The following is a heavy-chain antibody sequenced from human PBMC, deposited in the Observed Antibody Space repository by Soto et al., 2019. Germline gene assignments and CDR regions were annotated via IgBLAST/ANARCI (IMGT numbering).Heavy chain of an antibody. CDR2: ISGSGGST. Sequence: PGGSLRLSCAASGFTFSSYAMSWVRQAPGKGLEWVSAISGSGGSTYYADSVKGRFTISRDNSKNTLYLQMNSPRAEDTAVYYCAKDYQARIAARRGRGYYYGMDVWGQGTTVTVSS. V-gene: IGHV3-23*01. D-gene: IGHD6-6*01. CDR3: AKDYQARIAARRGRGYYYGMDV. CDR1: GFTFSSYA. J-gene: IGHJ6*02.